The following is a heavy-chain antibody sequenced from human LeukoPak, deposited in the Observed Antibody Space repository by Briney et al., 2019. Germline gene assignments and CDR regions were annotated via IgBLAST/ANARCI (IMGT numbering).Heavy chain of an antibody. CDR3: AKGKKGSAISMIVVVRNAEYFQH. Sequence: GGTLRLSCAASGFTFSSYGMSWVRQAPGKGLEWVAVISYDGSNKYYADSVKGRFTISRDNSKNTLYLQMNSLRAEDTAVYYCAKGKKGSAISMIVVVRNAEYFQHWGQGTLVTVSS. J-gene: IGHJ1*01. CDR2: ISYDGSNK. CDR1: GFTFSSYG. V-gene: IGHV3-30*18. D-gene: IGHD3-22*01.